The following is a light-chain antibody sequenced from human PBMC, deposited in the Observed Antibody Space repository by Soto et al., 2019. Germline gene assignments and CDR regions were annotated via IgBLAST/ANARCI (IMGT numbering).Light chain of an antibody. CDR3: SSYTSSNTLVV. CDR2: EVS. CDR1: SSDVGGYNY. J-gene: IGLJ1*01. V-gene: IGLV2-14*01. Sequence: QSVLTKPASVSLSPGQSITISCTGTSSDVGGYNYVSWYQQHPGKAPKLMIYEVSNRPSGVSNRFSGSKSGNTASLTISGLQAEDEADYYCSSYTSSNTLVVFGTGTKVTVL.